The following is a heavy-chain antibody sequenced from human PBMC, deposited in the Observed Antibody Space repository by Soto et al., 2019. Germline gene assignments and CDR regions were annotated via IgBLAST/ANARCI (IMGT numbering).Heavy chain of an antibody. Sequence: ASVKVSCKASGGTFSSYAISWVRQAPGQGLEWMGGIIPIFGTANYAQKFQGRVTITADKSTSTAYMELSSLRSEDTAVYYCARGYYYDSSGYPRLYYYGMDVWGQGTTVTVSS. J-gene: IGHJ6*02. D-gene: IGHD3-22*01. CDR2: IIPIFGTA. CDR1: GGTFSSYA. V-gene: IGHV1-69*06. CDR3: ARGYYYDSSGYPRLYYYGMDV.